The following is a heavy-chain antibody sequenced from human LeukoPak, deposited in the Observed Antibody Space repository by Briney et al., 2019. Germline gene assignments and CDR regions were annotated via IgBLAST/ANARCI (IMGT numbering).Heavy chain of an antibody. D-gene: IGHD6-19*01. CDR2: VYDDGREA. Sequence: PGRSLILSCAASGFSFRSCHIHWVRQAPGKGLEWLAVVYDDGREAQNGDAVKGRFTISRDNSKNTVYLQMNSLRADDTAVYYCVGDPRDGGWFFDYWGLGTLVTVSS. V-gene: IGHV3-33*01. CDR3: VGDPRDGGWFFDY. CDR1: GFSFRSCH. J-gene: IGHJ4*02.